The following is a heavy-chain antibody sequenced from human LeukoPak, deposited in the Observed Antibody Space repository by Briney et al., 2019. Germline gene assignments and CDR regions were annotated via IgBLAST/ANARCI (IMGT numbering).Heavy chain of an antibody. V-gene: IGHV4-38-2*02. CDR3: ARGGYDFWSGYSIGAFDI. CDR2: IYHSGST. CDR1: GYSISSGYY. D-gene: IGHD3-3*01. Sequence: SETLSLTCTVSGYSISSGYYWGWIRPPPGKGLEWIGNIYHSGSTYYNPSLKSRVTISVDTSKNQFSLKLSSVTAADTAVYYCARGGYDFWSGYSIGAFDIWGQGTMVTVSS. J-gene: IGHJ3*02.